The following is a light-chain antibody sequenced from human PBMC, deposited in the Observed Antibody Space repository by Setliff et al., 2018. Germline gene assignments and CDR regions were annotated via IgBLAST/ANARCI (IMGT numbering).Light chain of an antibody. J-gene: IGLJ1*01. V-gene: IGLV1-40*01. CDR3: QSYDNSLRYV. CDR1: GAGFG. CDR2: GNI. Sequence: QSVLTQPPSVSGAPGQRVSISCTGLGAGFGVHWYQQFPGTTPKLLIYGNINRPLGVPDRFSASKSATSASLAITGLQAEDEADYYCQSYDNSLRYVFGSGTKVTVL.